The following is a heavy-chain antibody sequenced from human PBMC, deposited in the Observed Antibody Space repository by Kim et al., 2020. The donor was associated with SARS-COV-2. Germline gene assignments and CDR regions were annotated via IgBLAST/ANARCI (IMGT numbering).Heavy chain of an antibody. J-gene: IGHJ4*02. CDR2: IYTSGST. CDR3: ARTSDY. V-gene: IGHV4-61*02. CDR1: GGSISSGSYY. Sequence: SETLSLTCNVSGGSISSGSYYWSWIRQPAGKGLEWIGRIYTSGSTNYNPSLKSRVTISVDTSKNQFSLKLNSVTAADTAVYYCARTSDYWGQGTLVTVSS.